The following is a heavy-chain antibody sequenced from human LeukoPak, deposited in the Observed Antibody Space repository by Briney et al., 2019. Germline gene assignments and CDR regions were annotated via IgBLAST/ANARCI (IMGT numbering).Heavy chain of an antibody. D-gene: IGHD2-15*01. CDR3: ATDIHPGLGSGASCCFDS. CDR1: GYTFTDYG. V-gene: IGHV1-18*01. CDR2: ISGYNGNT. J-gene: IGHJ4*02. Sequence: GASVKVSCKASGYTFTDYGITWVRQAPGQGLEWMGWISGYNGNTNYVQSFQGRVTMTADRSTSTACMELRRLTSDDTAIYYCATDIHPGLGSGASCCFDSWGQGTLVTVSS.